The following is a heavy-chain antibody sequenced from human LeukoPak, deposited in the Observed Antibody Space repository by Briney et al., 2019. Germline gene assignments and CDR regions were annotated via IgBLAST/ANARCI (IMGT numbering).Heavy chain of an antibody. V-gene: IGHV3-73*01. Sequence: SGGSLRVSCAASGFTFSGSAMHWVRQASGKGLEWVGRIRSKANSYATAYAASVKGRFTISRDDSKNTAYLQMNSLKTEDTAVYYCNPHSNYGWNWGQGTLVTVSS. CDR2: IRSKANSYAT. CDR1: GFTFSGSA. J-gene: IGHJ4*02. CDR3: NPHSNYGWN. D-gene: IGHD4-11*01.